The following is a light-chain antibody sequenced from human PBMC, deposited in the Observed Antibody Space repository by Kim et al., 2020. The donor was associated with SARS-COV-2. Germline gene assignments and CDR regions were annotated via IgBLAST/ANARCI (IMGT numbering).Light chain of an antibody. Sequence: QSALTQPASVSGSPGQSITISCTGSRSDIGGYNYVSWYQLHPGKAPKLIIYDVTKRPSGVSNRFSGSKSGNTASLTISGLQAEDEADYFCSSYTTPSTHVFGAGTYVFGTGTKVTVL. J-gene: IGLJ1*01. CDR1: RSDIGGYNY. V-gene: IGLV2-14*01. CDR3: SSYTTPSTHVFGAGTYV. CDR2: DVT.